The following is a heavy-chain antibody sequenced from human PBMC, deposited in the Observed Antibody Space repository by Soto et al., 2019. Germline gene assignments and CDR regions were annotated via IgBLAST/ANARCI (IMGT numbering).Heavy chain of an antibody. Sequence: PSLTCTVSGGSISSYYWSWIRQPPGKGLEWIGYIYYSGSTNYNPSLKSRVTISVDTSKNHFSLKLSSVTSADTAVYYCARRYGPSFDYWGQGTLVTVSS. D-gene: IGHD4-17*01. V-gene: IGHV4-59*01. CDR2: IYYSGST. CDR1: GGSISSYY. CDR3: ARRYGPSFDY. J-gene: IGHJ4*02.